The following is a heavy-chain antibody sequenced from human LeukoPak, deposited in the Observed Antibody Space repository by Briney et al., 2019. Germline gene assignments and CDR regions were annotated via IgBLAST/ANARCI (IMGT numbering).Heavy chain of an antibody. D-gene: IGHD3-3*01. CDR3: ARHGNDFWSGYYSGNFDY. V-gene: IGHV4-39*01. CDR2: IYYSGST. Sequence: SETLSLTCTVSGGSISSSSYYWGWIRQPPGKGLEWIGSIYYSGSTYHNPSLKSRVTISVDTSKNQFSLKLSSVTAADTAVYYCARHGNDFWSGYYSGNFDYWGQGTLVTVSS. J-gene: IGHJ4*02. CDR1: GGSISSSSYY.